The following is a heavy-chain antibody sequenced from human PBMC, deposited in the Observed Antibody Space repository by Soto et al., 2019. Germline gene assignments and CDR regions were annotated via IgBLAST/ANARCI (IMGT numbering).Heavy chain of an antibody. CDR2: SHYSGNS. CDR1: GDSITSSY. CDR3: ARVGHWFDP. Sequence: SETLSLTCTVSGDSITSSYWSWIRQPPGRGLEWIGFSHYSGNSKHNPSLKSRVTISVDTSKNQFSLKLSSVTAADTAVYYCARVGHWFDPWGQGTLVTVS. V-gene: IGHV4-59*12. J-gene: IGHJ5*02.